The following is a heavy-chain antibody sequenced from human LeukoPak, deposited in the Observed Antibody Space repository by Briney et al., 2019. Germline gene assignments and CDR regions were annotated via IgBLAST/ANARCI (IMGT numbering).Heavy chain of an antibody. J-gene: IGHJ3*02. Sequence: GGTLRLSCAASGFTFSSYGMHWVRQAPGKGLEWVAVISYDGSNKYYADSVKGRFTISRDNSKNTLYLQMNSLRAEDTAVYYCAKGEAWGGSGLYAFDIWGQGTMVTVSS. CDR1: GFTFSSYG. V-gene: IGHV3-30*18. D-gene: IGHD3-10*01. CDR2: ISYDGSNK. CDR3: AKGEAWGGSGLYAFDI.